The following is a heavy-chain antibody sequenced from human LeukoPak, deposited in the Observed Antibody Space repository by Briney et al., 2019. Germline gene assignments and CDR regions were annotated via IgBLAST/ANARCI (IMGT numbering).Heavy chain of an antibody. D-gene: IGHD2-15*01. Sequence: GGSLRLPCAASGFTFSSYAMSWVRQAPGKGLEWVSAISGSGGSTYYADSVKGRFTISRDNSKNTLYLQMNSLRAEDTAVYYCAKDRSQEYCSGGSCYSGFDYWGQGTLVTVSS. V-gene: IGHV3-23*01. J-gene: IGHJ4*02. CDR2: ISGSGGST. CDR1: GFTFSSYA. CDR3: AKDRSQEYCSGGSCYSGFDY.